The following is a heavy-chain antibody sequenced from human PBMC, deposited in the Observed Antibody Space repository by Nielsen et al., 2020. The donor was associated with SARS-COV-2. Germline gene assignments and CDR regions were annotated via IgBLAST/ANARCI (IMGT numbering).Heavy chain of an antibody. CDR2: VNPGNFVT. Sequence: ASVKVSCKASGYSFSTFYIHWVRQAPGQGLEWMAMVNPGNFVTTYAEKFQGRVSMTSDTSTNTVYLELNNLRREDTALYYCARDPAYSYDRSGRNALDVWGQGTLVTVSS. CDR1: GYSFSTFY. J-gene: IGHJ3*01. CDR3: ARDPAYSYDRSGRNALDV. D-gene: IGHD3-22*01. V-gene: IGHV1-46*01.